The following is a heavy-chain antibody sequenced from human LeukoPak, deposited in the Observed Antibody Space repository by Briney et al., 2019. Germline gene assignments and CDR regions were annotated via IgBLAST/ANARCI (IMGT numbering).Heavy chain of an antibody. CDR1: GYKFSDFW. J-gene: IGHJ3*02. CDR2: IYPGDAQT. V-gene: IGHV5-51*01. Sequence: GESLKISCKAFGYKFSDFWIGWVRQMPGKGLEWMGIIYPGDAQTIYSPSFQGQVTISADKSISTAYLQWSSLKASDTAMYYCARQTRRGTLTYSSSGSYDAFDIWGQGTMVTVSS. D-gene: IGHD3-10*01. CDR3: ARQTRRGTLTYSSSGSYDAFDI.